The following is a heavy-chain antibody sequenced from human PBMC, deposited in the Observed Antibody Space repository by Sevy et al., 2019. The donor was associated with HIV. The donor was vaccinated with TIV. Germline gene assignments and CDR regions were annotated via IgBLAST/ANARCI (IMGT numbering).Heavy chain of an antibody. V-gene: IGHV3-30-3*02. J-gene: IGHJ4*02. D-gene: IGHD3-10*01. CDR3: AKDDLGSIDY. Sequence: GESLRISCAASGFIFSTSPMHWVRQAPGKGLECVAILSYDDSDENYADSVKGRFTISRDNSKNTLHLQMNSLRTEDTAVYYCAKDDLGSIDYWGQGTLVTVSS. CDR2: LSYDDSDE. CDR1: GFIFSTSP.